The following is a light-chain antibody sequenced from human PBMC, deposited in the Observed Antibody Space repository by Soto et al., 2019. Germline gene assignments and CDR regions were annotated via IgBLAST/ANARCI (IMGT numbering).Light chain of an antibody. CDR3: QQYYSFPIT. V-gene: IGKV1-5*01. J-gene: IGKJ5*01. CDR2: DAS. CDR1: QSISNW. Sequence: DIQMTQSPSTLSASVGDRVIVTCRASQSISNWLAWYQQKPGKAPKLLIYDASTLEGGVPSRFRGSGSGTDFTLTISCLQSEDFATYYCQQYYSFPITFGQGTRLEIK.